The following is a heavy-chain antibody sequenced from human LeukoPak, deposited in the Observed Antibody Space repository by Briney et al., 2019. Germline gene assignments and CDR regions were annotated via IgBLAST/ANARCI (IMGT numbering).Heavy chain of an antibody. D-gene: IGHD2-2*01. J-gene: IGHJ3*02. Sequence: GASVKVSCKASGGTFSSYAISWVRQAPGQGLEWMGGIIPIFGTANYAQKFQGRVTITADESTSTAYRELSSLRSEDTAVYYCAGDGCTCSSTSCYCDDAFDIWGQGTMVTVSS. CDR3: AGDGCTCSSTSCYCDDAFDI. CDR1: GGTFSSYA. CDR2: IIPIFGTA. V-gene: IGHV1-69*01.